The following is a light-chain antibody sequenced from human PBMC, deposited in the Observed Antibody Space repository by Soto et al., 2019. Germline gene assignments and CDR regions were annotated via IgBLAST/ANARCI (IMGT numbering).Light chain of an antibody. CDR3: QQGNSFPFN. V-gene: IGKV1-12*01. CDR1: QNITTW. Sequence: DIQITQSPSSVSASVGDRVTVTCRASQNITTWLTWYQQTPGKAPNLLIYGASTLQRGVPSRFSGSGSGTEFTLTISSLQPEDFATYYCQQGNSFPFNFGPGTKV. J-gene: IGKJ3*01. CDR2: GAS.